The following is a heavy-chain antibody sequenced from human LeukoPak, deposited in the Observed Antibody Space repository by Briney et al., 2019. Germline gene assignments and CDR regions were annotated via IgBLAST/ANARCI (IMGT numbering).Heavy chain of an antibody. CDR3: AREIFGARAFQY. CDR2: IFHSGST. D-gene: IGHD3-3*01. Sequence: PSGTLSLTCAVSGDSLNTNTWWSWVRQPPGKGLEWTGEIFHSGSTNYHPSLESRLTISMDKSKNSFSLRLTSVTAADTAVYYCAREIFGARAFQYWGQGILVTASS. V-gene: IGHV4-4*02. J-gene: IGHJ4*02. CDR1: GDSLNTNTW.